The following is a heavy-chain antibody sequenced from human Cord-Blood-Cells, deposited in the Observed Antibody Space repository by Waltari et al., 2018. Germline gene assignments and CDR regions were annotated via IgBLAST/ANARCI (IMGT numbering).Heavy chain of an antibody. CDR1: GGSISSSSYY. J-gene: IGHJ4*02. D-gene: IGHD3-10*01. CDR2: IYYSGST. CDR3: ARQEIALVQGVIIDY. V-gene: IGHV4-39*01. Sequence: QLQLQESGPGLVTPSETLSLTCTVSGGSISSSSYYWGWIRQPPGKGLEWIGSIYYSGSTYYSPSLKSRVTISVDTSKNQFSRKLSSVTAADTAVYYCARQEIALVQGVIIDYWGQGTLVTVSS.